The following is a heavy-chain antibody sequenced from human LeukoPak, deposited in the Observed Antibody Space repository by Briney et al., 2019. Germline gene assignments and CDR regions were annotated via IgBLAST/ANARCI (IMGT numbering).Heavy chain of an antibody. CDR3: ARDYMYYYGSGTYIPIFDY. CDR2: IKQDGSEK. D-gene: IGHD3-10*01. V-gene: IGHV3-7*04. J-gene: IGHJ4*02. Sequence: GGSLRLSCAASGFTFITYYMSWVRQAPGKGLEWVADIKQDGSEKYYVDSVKGRFTISRDNAKNSLYLQMNGLRAEDTAVYYCARDYMYYYGSGTYIPIFDYWGQGTLVTVSS. CDR1: GFTFITYY.